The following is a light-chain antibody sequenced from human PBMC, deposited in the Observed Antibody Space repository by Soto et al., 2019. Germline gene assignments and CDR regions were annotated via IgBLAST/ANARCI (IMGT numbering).Light chain of an antibody. V-gene: IGKV3-20*01. J-gene: IGKJ1*01. CDR2: GAS. CDR1: QSVSSSY. CDR3: QQYGSSPVT. Sequence: EIVLTQSPGTLSLSPGERATLSCRASQSVSSSYLAWYQRKPGQAPRLLIYGASSRATGIPDRFRGSGSGTDFTLTISRLEPEDFAVYYCQQYGSSPVTFGQGTKVEIK.